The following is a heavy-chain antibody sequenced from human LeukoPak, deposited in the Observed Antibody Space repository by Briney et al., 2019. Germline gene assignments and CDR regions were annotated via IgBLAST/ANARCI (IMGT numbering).Heavy chain of an antibody. Sequence: ASETLSLTCAVSGGSISSGNYYWGWIRQHPGKGLEWIGSIYYSGSTYYNPSLKSRLTISKDTSKNQFSLKLSSVTAADTAVYFCATSRNVDQFDTWGQGTMVTVSS. D-gene: IGHD3/OR15-3a*01. CDR2: IYYSGST. CDR1: GGSISSGNYY. J-gene: IGHJ3*02. CDR3: ATSRNVDQFDT. V-gene: IGHV4-31*11.